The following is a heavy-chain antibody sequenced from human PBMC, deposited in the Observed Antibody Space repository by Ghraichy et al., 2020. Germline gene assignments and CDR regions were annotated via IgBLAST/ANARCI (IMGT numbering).Heavy chain of an antibody. J-gene: IGHJ3*02. CDR2: ISYSGST. D-gene: IGHD6-19*01. V-gene: IGHV4-59*08. CDR1: GGSISSYY. CDR3: ARHRGSGWPDAFDI. Sequence: SETLSLTCTVSGGSISSYYWSWIRQPPGKGLEWIGYISYSGSTNYNTSLKSRVRISVDTSKNQFSLKLSAVTAADTATYYCARHRGSGWPDAFDIWGQGTMVGVSS.